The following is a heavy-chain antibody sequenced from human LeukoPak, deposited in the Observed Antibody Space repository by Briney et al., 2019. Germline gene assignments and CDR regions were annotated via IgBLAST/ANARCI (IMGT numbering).Heavy chain of an antibody. Sequence: AGDSLTHPHAPSGLTFNIQSINWARQAPGEALEWVSSISSWSTYIYHAGSVKGRFTISRGNAKYLLSLQMNSLRADDSAVYYCVRGSGSGWSWGTNYFDYWGQGSLVTVSS. CDR2: ISSWSTYI. D-gene: IGHD6-19*01. CDR3: VRGSGSGWSWGTNYFDY. V-gene: IGHV3-21*01. CDR1: GLTFNIQS. J-gene: IGHJ4*02.